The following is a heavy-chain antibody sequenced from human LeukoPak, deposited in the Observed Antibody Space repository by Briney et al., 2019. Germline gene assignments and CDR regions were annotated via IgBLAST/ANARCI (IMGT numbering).Heavy chain of an antibody. CDR1: GGSIISSDYH. V-gene: IGHV4-39*01. D-gene: IGHD2-15*01. CDR2: ISYSGNT. J-gene: IGHJ3*02. Sequence: SETLSLTCTVSGGSIISSDYHWGWVRQPPGKGLEWIRTISYSGNTDYNPSLRSRVTISVDTSNNQFSLRLGSVTAADTAVYHCARHCCSAPSKRVFDIWGQGTMVTVSS. CDR3: ARHCCSAPSKRVFDI.